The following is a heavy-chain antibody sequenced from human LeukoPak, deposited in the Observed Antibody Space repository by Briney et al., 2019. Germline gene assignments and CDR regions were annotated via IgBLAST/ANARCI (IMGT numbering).Heavy chain of an antibody. CDR3: ARGSRVVAATRGWFDP. CDR1: GYTFTDYT. V-gene: IGHV1-3*01. D-gene: IGHD2-15*01. CDR2: INAGNGNT. J-gene: IGHJ5*02. Sequence: ASVKVSCKASGYTFTDYTMHWVRQAPGQRLEWMGWINAGNGNTKYSQKFQGRVTITRDTSASTAYMELSSLRSEDTAVYYCARGSRVVAATRGWFDPWGQGTLVTVSS.